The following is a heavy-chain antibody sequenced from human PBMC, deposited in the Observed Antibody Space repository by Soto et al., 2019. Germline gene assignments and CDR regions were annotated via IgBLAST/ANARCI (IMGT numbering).Heavy chain of an antibody. J-gene: IGHJ4*02. CDR3: ATASGRWIFGVVPYDY. Sequence: SVKVSCKASGGTFSSYAISWVRQAPGQGLEWMGGIIPHFGAADYAQKFQGRVTMTEDTSTDTAYMELSRRRSEDTAVYYCATASGRWIFGVVPYDYWGQGTLVTVSS. V-gene: IGHV1-69*06. D-gene: IGHD3-3*01. CDR1: GGTFSSYA. CDR2: IIPHFGAA.